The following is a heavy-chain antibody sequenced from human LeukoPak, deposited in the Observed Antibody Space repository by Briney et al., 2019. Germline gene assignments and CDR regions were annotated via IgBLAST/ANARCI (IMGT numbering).Heavy chain of an antibody. D-gene: IGHD6-6*01. J-gene: IGHJ4*02. CDR1: GFTFSSYT. CDR3: ARESIAVRRYDY. Sequence: PGGSLRLSCAASGFTFSSYTMNWVRQAPGKGLEWVSSISSSSSYIYYADSVKGRFTISRDNAKNSLYLQMNSLRAEDTAVYYCARESIAVRRYDYWGQGTLVTVSS. CDR2: ISSSSSYI. V-gene: IGHV3-21*01.